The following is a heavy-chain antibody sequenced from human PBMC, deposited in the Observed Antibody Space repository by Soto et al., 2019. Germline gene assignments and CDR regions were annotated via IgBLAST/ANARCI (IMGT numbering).Heavy chain of an antibody. D-gene: IGHD3-22*01. CDR3: GRPPYDIPGYQGAFVV. J-gene: IGHJ3*01. V-gene: IGHV4-39*01. Sequence: SETLSLTCTISGGSISSSAHYWGWIRQPPGKGLEWIGSIYYSGSTYYNPSLKSRVTISADTSKNQFSLKLSSVTAADTAVYFFGRPPYDIPGYQGAFVVWGKGTMVT. CDR2: IYYSGST. CDR1: GGSISSSAHY.